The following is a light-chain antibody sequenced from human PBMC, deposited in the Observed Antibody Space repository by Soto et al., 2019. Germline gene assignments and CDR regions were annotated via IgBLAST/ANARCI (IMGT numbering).Light chain of an antibody. CDR1: TSDVGGYNY. V-gene: IGLV2-14*01. CDR3: SSYTVSSSWV. CDR2: EVS. Sequence: SALTQPASVSGSPGQSITISCTGTTSDVGGYNYVSWYQHHPGKAPKLVIYEVSNRPSGVSNRFSASKSGNTASLTISGLQAEDEADYYCSSYTVSSSWVFGGGTKLTVL. J-gene: IGLJ3*02.